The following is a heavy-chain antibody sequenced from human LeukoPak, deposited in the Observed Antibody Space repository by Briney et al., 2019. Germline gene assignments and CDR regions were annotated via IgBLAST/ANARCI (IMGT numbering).Heavy chain of an antibody. D-gene: IGHD2-2*02. CDR3: ARVYTGNRWHFDY. Sequence: GVSLRLSCAASGFTFSTYWMSWVRQAPGKGLECVANIKRDGSEKYYVDSMKGRSTIFRDDAKSSLYLQMNSLRAEDTAVYFCARVYTGNRWHFDYWGQGTLVTVSS. V-gene: IGHV3-7*03. J-gene: IGHJ4*02. CDR2: IKRDGSEK. CDR1: GFTFSTYW.